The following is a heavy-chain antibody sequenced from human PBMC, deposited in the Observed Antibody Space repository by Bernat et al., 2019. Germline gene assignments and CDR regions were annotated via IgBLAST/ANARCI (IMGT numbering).Heavy chain of an antibody. D-gene: IGHD5-12*01. CDR1: GFTFSSYA. V-gene: IGHV3-30-3*01. J-gene: IGHJ6*03. Sequence: QVQLVESGGGVVQPGSSLRLSCAASGFTFSSYAMHWVRQTPGKGLEWVAVISYDGSNKYYADSVKGRFTISRDNSKNTLYLQMNSLRAEDTAVYYCARERVGYSGYDAPYYYYYMDVWGKGTTVTVSS. CDR2: ISYDGSNK. CDR3: ARERVGYSGYDAPYYYYYMDV.